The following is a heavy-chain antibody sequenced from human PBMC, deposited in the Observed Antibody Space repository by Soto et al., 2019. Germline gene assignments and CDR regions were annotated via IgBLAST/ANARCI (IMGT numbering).Heavy chain of an antibody. CDR2: ISYDGSNK. CDR1: GFTFSSYG. V-gene: IGHV3-30*18. J-gene: IGHJ4*02. D-gene: IGHD3-22*01. Sequence: GGSLRLSCAASGFTFSSYGMHWVRQAPGKGLEWVAVISYDGSNKYYADSVKGRFTISRDNSKNTLYLQMNSLRAEDTAVYYCAKLVTYYYDSSGSEGYWGQGTLVTVSS. CDR3: AKLVTYYYDSSGSEGY.